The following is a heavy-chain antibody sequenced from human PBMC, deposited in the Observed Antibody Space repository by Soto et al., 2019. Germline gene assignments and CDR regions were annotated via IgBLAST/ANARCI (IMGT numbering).Heavy chain of an antibody. CDR2: IIPIFGTA. D-gene: IGHD2-2*01. CDR1: GGTFSSYA. CDR3: AIANCISTICYQYYYDGMDV. V-gene: IGHV1-69*12. Sequence: QVQLVQSGAEVKKPGSSVKVSCKASGGTFSSYAISWVRQAPGQGLEWMGGIIPIFGTANYAQKFQGRVTSTADETXXTXYXXLGSLRAANTAVYYCAIANCISTICYQYYYDGMDVWGQGTTVTVSS. J-gene: IGHJ6*02.